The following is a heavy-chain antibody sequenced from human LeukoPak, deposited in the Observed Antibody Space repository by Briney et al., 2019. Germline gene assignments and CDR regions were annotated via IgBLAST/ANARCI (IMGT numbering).Heavy chain of an antibody. D-gene: IGHD1-1*01. CDR2: INPNSGGT. Sequence: ASVKVSCKASGYTFTDYYIHWVRQAPGQGLEWMGWINPNSGGTNSAQKFQGRVTMTRDTSISTAYMELSSLRSDDTAVYYCAVLEQLTAYWGQATLVTVPS. J-gene: IGHJ4*02. V-gene: IGHV1-2*02. CDR3: AVLEQLTAY. CDR1: GYTFTDYY.